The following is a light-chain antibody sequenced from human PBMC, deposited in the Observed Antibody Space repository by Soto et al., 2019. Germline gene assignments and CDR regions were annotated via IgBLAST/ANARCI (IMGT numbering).Light chain of an antibody. J-gene: IGLJ1*01. Sequence: QSALTQPASVSGSPGQSITISCTGTSSDVGGYNYVSWYQQHPGKAPKLMIYEVSNRPSEVSSRFSGSKSGNTASLTISGLQAEDEADYYCSSYTTSSTDVLGTGTKLTVL. V-gene: IGLV2-14*01. CDR3: SSYTTSSTDV. CDR1: SSDVGGYNY. CDR2: EVS.